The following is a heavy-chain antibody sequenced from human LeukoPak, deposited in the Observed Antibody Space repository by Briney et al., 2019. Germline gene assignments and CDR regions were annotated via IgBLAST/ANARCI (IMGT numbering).Heavy chain of an antibody. J-gene: IGHJ6*02. Sequence: SETLSLTCAVYGGSFNGYYWSWIRQPPGKGLEWIGEINHSGSTNYNPSLKSRVTISVDTSKNQFSLKLSSVTAADTAVYYCARAVRDSDYYYYYGMDVWGQGTTVTVSS. V-gene: IGHV4-34*01. CDR1: GGSFNGYY. D-gene: IGHD5-18*01. CDR2: INHSGST. CDR3: ARAVRDSDYYYYYGMDV.